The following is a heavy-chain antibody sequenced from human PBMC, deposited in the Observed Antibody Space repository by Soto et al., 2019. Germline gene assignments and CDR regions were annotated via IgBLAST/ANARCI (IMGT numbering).Heavy chain of an antibody. CDR2: IYSSGST. CDR3: ARHWVRLTSGWPMDV. V-gene: IGHV4-39*01. CDR1: GGSISSTTYY. D-gene: IGHD6-19*01. Sequence: QLQLQESGPGLVKPSETLALTCTVSGGSISSTTYYWGWIRQPPGKGLEWIGSIYSSGSTYYNPSLQRRVTISVDTSKKQFSLKLTSVTAADTAVYYCARHWVRLTSGWPMDVWGQGTTVTVSS. J-gene: IGHJ6*02.